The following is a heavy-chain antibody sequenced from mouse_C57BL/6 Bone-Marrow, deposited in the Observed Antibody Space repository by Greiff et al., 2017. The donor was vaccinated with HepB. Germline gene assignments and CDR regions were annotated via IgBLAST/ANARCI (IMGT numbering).Heavy chain of an antibody. CDR3: ARDGLITTGPFAY. Sequence: EVHLVESGGGLVQSGRSLRLSCATSGFTFSDFYMEWVRQAPGKGLEWIAASRNKANDYTTEYSASVKGRFIVSRDTSQSILYLQMNALRAEDTAIYYCARDGLITTGPFAYWGQGTLVTVSA. D-gene: IGHD1-2*01. J-gene: IGHJ3*01. CDR2: SRNKANDYTT. CDR1: GFTFSDFY. V-gene: IGHV7-1*01.